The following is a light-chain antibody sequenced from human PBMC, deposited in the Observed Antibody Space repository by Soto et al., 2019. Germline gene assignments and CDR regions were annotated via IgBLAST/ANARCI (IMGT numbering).Light chain of an antibody. CDR1: QSVSSSY. J-gene: IGKJ5*01. Sequence: EIVLTHSPGTLSLSPGERATLSCRASQSVSSSYLAWYQQKPGQAPSLLIYGASRRATGIPDRFSGSGSGTDFTLTISRLEPEDFAVYYCQQYDSSPITFGQGTRLEI. V-gene: IGKV3-20*01. CDR3: QQYDSSPIT. CDR2: GAS.